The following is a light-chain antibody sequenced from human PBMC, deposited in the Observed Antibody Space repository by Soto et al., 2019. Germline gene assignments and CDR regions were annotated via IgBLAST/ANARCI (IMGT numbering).Light chain of an antibody. CDR2: DTS. J-gene: IGKJ5*01. Sequence: EIVLTQSPATPSLSPGERATLSCRASQSVSSYLAWYQQKPGQAPRLLIYDTSNRATGIPARFSGSGSGTDFTLTISSLEPEDFAVYYCQQGSNSITFGQGTRLEIK. CDR1: QSVSSY. CDR3: QQGSNSIT. V-gene: IGKV3-11*01.